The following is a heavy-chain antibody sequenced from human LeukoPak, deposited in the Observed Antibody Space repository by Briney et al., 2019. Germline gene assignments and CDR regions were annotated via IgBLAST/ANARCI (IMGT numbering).Heavy chain of an antibody. CDR2: IKQDGSEK. CDR3: ARWGDF. V-gene: IGHV3-7*01. J-gene: IGHJ4*02. D-gene: IGHD3-16*01. Sequence: GGSLRLSCAASGFTFSRSWMSWVRQAPGKGLEWVANIKQDGSEKYYVDSVKGRFTISRDNAKNSLYLQMNSLRAEDTAVYYCARWGDFWGQGTLVTVSS. CDR1: GFTFSRSW.